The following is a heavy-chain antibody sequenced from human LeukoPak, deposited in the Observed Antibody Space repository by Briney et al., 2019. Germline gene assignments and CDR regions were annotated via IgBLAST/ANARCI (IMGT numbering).Heavy chain of an antibody. J-gene: IGHJ6*03. V-gene: IGHV3-73*01. CDR2: IRSKANSYAT. CDR1: GFTFSGSA. Sequence: GGSLRLSCAASGFTFSGSAMHWVRQASGKGLEWVGRIRSKANSYATAYAASVKGRFTISRDDSKNTAYLQMNSLKTEDTAVYYCTRHSFPYYYMDVWGKGTTDTVSS. D-gene: IGHD2-21*01. CDR3: TRHSFPYYYMDV.